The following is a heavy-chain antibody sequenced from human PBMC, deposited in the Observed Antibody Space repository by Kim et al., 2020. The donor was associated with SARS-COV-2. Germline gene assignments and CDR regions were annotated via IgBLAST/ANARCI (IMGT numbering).Heavy chain of an antibody. J-gene: IGHJ4*02. CDR3: ARSNKGFDY. D-gene: IGHD4-4*01. V-gene: IGHV3-48*01. CDR2: I. Sequence: INYADSVKGRFTISRDNVKNSLYLQMDSLRAEDTAVYFCARSNKGFDYCGQGTLVTVSS.